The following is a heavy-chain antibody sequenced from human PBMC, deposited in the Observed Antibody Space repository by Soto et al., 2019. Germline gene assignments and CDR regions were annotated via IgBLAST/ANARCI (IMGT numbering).Heavy chain of an antibody. CDR3: AKQPLSMYYLDY. CDR1: GFTITNYA. D-gene: IGHD2-8*01. V-gene: IGHV3-23*01. Sequence: EVQLLDSGGGLVLPGGSQRLSCAASGFTITNYAMSWVRQAPGRGLEWVSTIIASGGSTYYADSVKGRFTISRDNSKNTLYLQMDSLRAEDTAIYYCAKQPLSMYYLDYWGQGALVTVSS. J-gene: IGHJ4*02. CDR2: IIASGGST.